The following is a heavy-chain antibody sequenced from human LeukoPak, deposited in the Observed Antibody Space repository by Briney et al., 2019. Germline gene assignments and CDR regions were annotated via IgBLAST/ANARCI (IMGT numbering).Heavy chain of an antibody. CDR3: ARVGAVVYAFDI. V-gene: IGHV3-74*01. CDR2: INSDGSST. D-gene: IGHD2-15*01. Sequence: GGSLRLSCAASGFTFSSYWMHWVRQAPGKGLVWVSRINSDGSSTSYADFVKGRFTVSRDNAKNTLYLQMNSLGAEDTAVYYCARVGAVVYAFDIWGQGTMVTVSS. CDR1: GFTFSSYW. J-gene: IGHJ3*02.